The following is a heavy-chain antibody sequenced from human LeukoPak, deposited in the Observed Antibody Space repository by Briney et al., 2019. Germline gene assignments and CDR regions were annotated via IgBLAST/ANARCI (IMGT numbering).Heavy chain of an antibody. J-gene: IGHJ4*02. Sequence: ASVKVSCKASGYTFTTYDINWVRQATGQGLEWMGWMNPNSGNTGYAQKFQGRVTITRNTSISTAYMELSSLRSEDTAVYYCARMMLDYGGHDYWGQGTLVTVSS. V-gene: IGHV1-8*01. CDR1: GYTFTTYD. CDR2: MNPNSGNT. CDR3: ARMMLDYGGHDY. D-gene: IGHD4-23*01.